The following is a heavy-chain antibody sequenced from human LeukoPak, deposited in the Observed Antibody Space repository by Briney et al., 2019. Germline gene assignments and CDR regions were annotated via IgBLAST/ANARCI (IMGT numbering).Heavy chain of an antibody. CDR1: GYTFTSYD. Sequence: ASVKVSCTASGYTFTSYDINWVRQATGQGLEWMGWMNPNSGNTGYAQKFQGRVTMTRNTSISTAYMELSSLRSEDTAVYYCARTRLAARYFDYWGQGTLVTVSS. D-gene: IGHD6-6*01. CDR3: ARTRLAARYFDY. J-gene: IGHJ4*02. CDR2: MNPNSGNT. V-gene: IGHV1-8*01.